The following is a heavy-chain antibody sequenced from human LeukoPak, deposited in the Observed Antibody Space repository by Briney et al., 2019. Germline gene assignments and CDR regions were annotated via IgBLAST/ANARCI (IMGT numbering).Heavy chain of an antibody. J-gene: IGHJ5*01. D-gene: IGHD3-22*01. Sequence: ASVKVSCKASEYTFTDYLIHWVRQAPGQGPEWMGRINPNSGGTRYAQKFQGRVIMTRDTSITTLYMELSSLRSDDTAVYYCARDREFCDSNCYSGWFASWGQGTLVTVSS. V-gene: IGHV1-2*06. CDR2: INPNSGGT. CDR3: ARDREFCDSNCYSGWFAS. CDR1: EYTFTDYL.